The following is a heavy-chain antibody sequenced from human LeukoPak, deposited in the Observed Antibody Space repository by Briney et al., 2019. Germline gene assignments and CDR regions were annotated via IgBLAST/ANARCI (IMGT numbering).Heavy chain of an antibody. Sequence: GRSLRLSCAASGFTFNTYSMHWVRQAPGKGLEWVALISFDGSHKYYADSVKGRFTTSRDNSKNTLNLHMSNLRAEDTAIYYCAKDGSSRWADGNLCCWGQGTLVIVSS. V-gene: IGHV3-30-3*01. CDR1: GFTFNTYS. CDR3: AKDGSSRWADGNLCC. D-gene: IGHD6-13*01. CDR2: ISFDGSHK. J-gene: IGHJ4*02.